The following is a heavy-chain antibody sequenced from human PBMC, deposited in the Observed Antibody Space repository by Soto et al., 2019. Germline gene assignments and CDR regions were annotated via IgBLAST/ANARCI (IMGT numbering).Heavy chain of an antibody. D-gene: IGHD2-2*01. V-gene: IGHV4-59*01. CDR1: GGSISSYY. Sequence: QVQLQESGPGLVKPSETLSLTCTVSGGSISSYYWSWIRQPPGKGLEWIGYIYYSGSTNYNPSLKSRVTISVDTSKNQFSLKLSSVTAADTAVYYCASIGYCSSTSCYAGGYYNYWGQGTLVTVSS. CDR3: ASIGYCSSTSCYAGGYYNY. J-gene: IGHJ4*02. CDR2: IYYSGST.